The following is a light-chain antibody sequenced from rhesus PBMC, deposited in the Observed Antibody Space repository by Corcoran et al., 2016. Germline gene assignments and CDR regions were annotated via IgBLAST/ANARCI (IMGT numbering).Light chain of an antibody. CDR2: EVS. V-gene: IGLV2-32*02. CDR3: SSYADSNTCI. J-gene: IGLJ1*01. Sequence: QAALTQPRSVSGSSGQSVTISCTGTSSDIGCYNYVSWYQQHPATAPKLMIYEVSKRPSGVSDRFSGSKSGNTASLTISGLQAEDEADYYCSSYADSNTCIFGAGTRLTVL. CDR1: SSDIGCYNY.